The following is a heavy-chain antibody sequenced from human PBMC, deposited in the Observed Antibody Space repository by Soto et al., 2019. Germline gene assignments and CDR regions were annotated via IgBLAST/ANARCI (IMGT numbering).Heavy chain of an antibody. J-gene: IGHJ4*02. CDR3: ARDFKKGYWADY. CDR1: GFTFSSYA. CDR2: ISYDGSNK. D-gene: IGHD1-26*01. V-gene: IGHV3-30-3*01. Sequence: GGSLRLSCAASGFTFSSYAMHWVRQAPGKGLEWVAVISYDGSNKYYADSVKGRFTISRDNSKNTLYLQMNSLRAEDTAVYYCARDFKKGYWADYWGQGTLVTVSS.